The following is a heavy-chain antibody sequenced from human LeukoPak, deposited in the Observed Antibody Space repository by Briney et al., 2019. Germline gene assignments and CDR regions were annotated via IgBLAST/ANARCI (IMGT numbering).Heavy chain of an antibody. V-gene: IGHV3-7*01. J-gene: IGHJ4*02. CDR1: GLTFSSHY. Sequence: GGSLRLSCAASGLTFSSHYFCWVRQAPGKGLECVATIKNDGSEKIYVDSVKGRFTISRDNAENSLYLQMNDLRVEDTAVYYCAKDLTWLQLDYWGQGALVTVSS. D-gene: IGHD5-24*01. CDR2: IKNDGSEK. CDR3: AKDLTWLQLDY.